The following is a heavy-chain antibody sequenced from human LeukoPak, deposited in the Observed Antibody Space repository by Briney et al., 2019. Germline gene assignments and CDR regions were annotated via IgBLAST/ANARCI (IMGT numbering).Heavy chain of an antibody. D-gene: IGHD3-10*01. Sequence: GGSLRLSCAGSGFNFSDYGMDWVRQAPGKGLEWVAVITDDGSDKYYADSVKGRFTISRDNAKNSLYLQMNSLRAEDTAVYYCARDRVWFGELPFDYWGQGTLVTVSS. V-gene: IGHV3-30*12. CDR1: GFNFSDYG. CDR3: ARDRVWFGELPFDY. CDR2: ITDDGSDK. J-gene: IGHJ4*02.